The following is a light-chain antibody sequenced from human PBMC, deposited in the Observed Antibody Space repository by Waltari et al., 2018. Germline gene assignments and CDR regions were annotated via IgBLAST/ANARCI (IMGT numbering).Light chain of an antibody. CDR2: GAS. J-gene: IGKJ2*01. CDR3: QRYNSYANT. CDR1: QSINTY. V-gene: IGKV1-5*01. Sequence: DSLMTQSPSTLSASVGDRVTITCRARQSINTYLAWYQQKPGKAPKLLIYGASTLESGVPGRFSGTGSGTEFTLTISSLQPDDFATYYCQRYNSYANTFGQGTKVDIK.